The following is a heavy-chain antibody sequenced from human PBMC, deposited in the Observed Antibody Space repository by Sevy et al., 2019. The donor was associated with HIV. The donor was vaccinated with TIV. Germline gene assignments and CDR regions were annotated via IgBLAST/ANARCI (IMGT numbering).Heavy chain of an antibody. Sequence: SETLSLTCTVYGGSFSTDYWTWIRQPPGKGLEWIGEINHSGSTNYNPSLKSRVTISLDTSKNQFSLRLTSVTAADTAVFYCARGYDAGPLIYWGHGTLVTVSS. CDR3: ARGYDAGPLIY. CDR2: INHSGST. D-gene: IGHD3-22*01. V-gene: IGHV4-34*01. CDR1: GGSFSTDY. J-gene: IGHJ4*01.